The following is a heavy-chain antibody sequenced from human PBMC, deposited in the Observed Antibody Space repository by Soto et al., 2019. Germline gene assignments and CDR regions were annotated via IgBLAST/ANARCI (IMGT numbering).Heavy chain of an antibody. Sequence: PVGSLRLSCAASGFTFRSYGMHWVRQAPGKGLEWVAVISYDGSNKYYADAGKGRFTISRDNSKNTLYLQMNSLRAEDTAVYYCAKDGRDGYNGYFDYWGQGTLVTVSS. J-gene: IGHJ4*02. D-gene: IGHD5-12*01. V-gene: IGHV3-30*18. CDR1: GFTFRSYG. CDR3: AKDGRDGYNGYFDY. CDR2: ISYDGSNK.